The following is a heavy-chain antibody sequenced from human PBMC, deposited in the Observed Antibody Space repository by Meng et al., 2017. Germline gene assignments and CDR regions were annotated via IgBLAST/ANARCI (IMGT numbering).Heavy chain of an antibody. CDR2: ISSSSSYI. V-gene: IGHV3-21*01. D-gene: IGHD6-19*01. CDR1: GFTFSSYS. Sequence: VQLGELGGGLVKPRVSMRLSCAASGFTFSSYSMNWVRQAPGKGLEWVSSISSSSSYIYYADSVKGRFTISRDNAKNSLYLQMNSLRAEDTAVYYCASGSQWLFPYWGQGTLVTVSS. J-gene: IGHJ4*02. CDR3: ASGSQWLFPY.